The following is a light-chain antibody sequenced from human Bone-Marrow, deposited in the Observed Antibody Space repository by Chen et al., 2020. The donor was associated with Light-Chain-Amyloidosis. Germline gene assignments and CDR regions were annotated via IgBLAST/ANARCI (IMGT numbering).Light chain of an antibody. CDR2: RDT. Sequence: SYELTQPPLVSVSPGQTARISCSGDDLPTKYAYWYQQKPGQAPVLVIHRDTERPSGISERFSGSSSGTTATLTISGVQAEDEADYHCQSADSSGTYEVIFGRGTKLTVL. CDR3: QSADSSGTYEVI. CDR1: DLPTKY. J-gene: IGLJ2*01. V-gene: IGLV3-25*03.